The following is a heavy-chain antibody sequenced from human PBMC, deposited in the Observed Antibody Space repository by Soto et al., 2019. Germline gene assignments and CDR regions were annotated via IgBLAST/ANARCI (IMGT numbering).Heavy chain of an antibody. J-gene: IGHJ4*02. D-gene: IGHD6-19*01. CDR1: GFTFSTYA. Sequence: GGSLRLSCAASGFTFSTYAMNWVRQAPGRGLEWVSGISGSGDSTYYADSVKGRFTVSRDNSKNTLYLQMNSLRGEDTAVFYCAKDRSSGWSFDYWGQGTLVTVS. CDR2: ISGSGDST. CDR3: AKDRSSGWSFDY. V-gene: IGHV3-23*01.